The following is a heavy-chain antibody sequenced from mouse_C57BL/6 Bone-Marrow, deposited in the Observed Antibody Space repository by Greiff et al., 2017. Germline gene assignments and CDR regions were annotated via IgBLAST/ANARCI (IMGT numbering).Heavy chain of an antibody. D-gene: IGHD2-10*02. Sequence: EVKLLESGAGLVKPGASLKLSCTASGFTFTDYGMHWVRQAPEQGLEWVAYISPCSSTIYYAEPLKGRFTFSRDNATSTLYLQLTSLRSEDTAMYYCAREYLGRWGQGTTLTVSS. CDR3: AREYLGR. J-gene: IGHJ2*01. CDR1: GFTFTDYG. V-gene: IGHV5-17*01. CDR2: ISPCSSTI.